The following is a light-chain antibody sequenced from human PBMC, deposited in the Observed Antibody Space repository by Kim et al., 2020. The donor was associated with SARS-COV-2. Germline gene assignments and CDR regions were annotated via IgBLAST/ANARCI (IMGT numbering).Light chain of an antibody. CDR3: SSYTSSSTLYF. CDR1: SSDVGGSNY. V-gene: IGLV2-14*03. J-gene: IGLJ1*01. Sequence: QSITISCTGTSSDVGGSNYVSWYQQHPGKAPKLMIYDVSNRPSGVSNRFSGSKSGNTASLTISGLQAEDEADYYCSSYTSSSTLYFFGTGTKVTVL. CDR2: DVS.